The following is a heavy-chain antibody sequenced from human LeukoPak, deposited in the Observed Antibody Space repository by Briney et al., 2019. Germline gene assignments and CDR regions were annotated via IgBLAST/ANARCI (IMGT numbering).Heavy chain of an antibody. CDR3: ARDGAIDY. CDR1: GFTFSHRG. Sequence: GGSLRLSCAASGFTFSHRGMHWVRQAPGKGLEWVAFIRNDGSNHYYADSVKGRFTISRDNAKNSLYLQMNSLRVEDTAVYYCARDGAIDYWGQGTLVTVSS. V-gene: IGHV3-30*02. CDR2: IRNDGSNH. J-gene: IGHJ4*02. D-gene: IGHD3-16*01.